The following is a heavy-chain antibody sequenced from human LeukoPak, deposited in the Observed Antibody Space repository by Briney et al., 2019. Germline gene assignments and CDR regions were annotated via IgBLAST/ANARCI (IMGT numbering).Heavy chain of an antibody. CDR2: ISAYNGNT. CDR3: ARERTYYDILTGYYTPYYFDY. CDR1: GYTFTSYG. V-gene: IGHV1-18*01. Sequence: ASVKVSCKASGYTFTSYGISWARQAPGQGLEWMGWISAYNGNTNYAQKLQGRVTMTTDTSTSTAYMELRSLRSDDTAVYYCARERTYYDILTGYYTPYYFDYWGQGTLVTVSS. D-gene: IGHD3-9*01. J-gene: IGHJ4*02.